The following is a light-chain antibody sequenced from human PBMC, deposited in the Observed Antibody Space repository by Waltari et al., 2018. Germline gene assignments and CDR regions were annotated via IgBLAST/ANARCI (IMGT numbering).Light chain of an antibody. CDR1: SRDVGVYDW. CDR2: DVS. Sequence: QSALTQPASVSGSPGQSITISCTGTSRDVGVYDWVSWYQQHPGKAPKVVIFDVSYRPSGVSNRFSGSKSGNTASLTISGLQAEDEADYYCTSYTSRHSLVFGTGTKVTVL. V-gene: IGLV2-14*03. J-gene: IGLJ1*01. CDR3: TSYTSRHSLV.